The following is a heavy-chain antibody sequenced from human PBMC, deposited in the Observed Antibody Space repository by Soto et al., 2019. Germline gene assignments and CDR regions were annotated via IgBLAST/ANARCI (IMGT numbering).Heavy chain of an antibody. V-gene: IGHV4-59*13. CDR2: VYHTGST. CDR3: ARRLFSSGWTLDS. CDR1: GASITTYY. Sequence: QLRESGPGLVKPSETLSLTCDVSGASITTYYWSWIRQAPGKGLEWIGNVYHTGSTDYNSSLRSRVTMSVDTSKSPFSLNMTSVTAADTAVYYCARRLFSSGWTLDSWGQGALVTVSS. D-gene: IGHD6-19*01. J-gene: IGHJ4*02.